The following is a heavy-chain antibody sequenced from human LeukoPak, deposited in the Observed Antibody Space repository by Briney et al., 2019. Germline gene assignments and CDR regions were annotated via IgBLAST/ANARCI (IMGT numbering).Heavy chain of an antibody. D-gene: IGHD6-13*01. Sequence: SETLSLTCTVSGGSISSYYWSWIRQPPGKGLEWIGYIYYSGSTNYNPSLKSRVTISVDTSKNQFSLKLSSVTAADTAVYYCARYSSSWFDYWGQGTLVTVSS. V-gene: IGHV4-59*01. CDR1: GGSISSYY. CDR2: IYYSGST. J-gene: IGHJ4*02. CDR3: ARYSSSWFDY.